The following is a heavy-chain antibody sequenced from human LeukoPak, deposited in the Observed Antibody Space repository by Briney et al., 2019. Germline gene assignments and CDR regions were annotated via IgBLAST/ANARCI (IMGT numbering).Heavy chain of an antibody. J-gene: IGHJ4*02. V-gene: IGHV3-53*01. D-gene: IGHD3-10*01. CDR1: GFTVSSNY. CDR2: IYSGGST. CDR3: GLDYYGSGSYGD. Sequence: PGGSLGLSCAASGFTVSSNYMSWVRQAPGKGLEWVSVIYSGGSTYYADSVKGRFTISRDNSKNTLYLQMNSLRAEDTAVYYCGLDYYGSGSYGDWGQGTLVTVSS.